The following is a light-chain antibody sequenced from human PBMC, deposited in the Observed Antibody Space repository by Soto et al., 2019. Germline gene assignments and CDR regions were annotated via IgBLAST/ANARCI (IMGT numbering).Light chain of an antibody. V-gene: IGKV1-39*01. CDR1: QNINTY. CDR3: QQSFRTPIT. J-gene: IGKJ5*01. Sequence: DIQMTQSPYSLSPAVGDRVTIACRASQNINTYLNWYQQKPGKAPKLLIFDAASLQSGVPSRFSGTGSGTDFTLTISSLQPEDSATYYCQQSFRTPITFGQGTRLEIK. CDR2: DAA.